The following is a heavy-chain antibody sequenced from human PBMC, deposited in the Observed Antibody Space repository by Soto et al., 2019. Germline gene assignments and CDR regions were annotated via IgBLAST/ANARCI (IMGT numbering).Heavy chain of an antibody. V-gene: IGHV1-8*01. CDR1: GYTFTSYD. Sequence: QVQLVQSGAEVKKPGASVKVSCKASGYTFTSYDINWVRQATGQGLEWMGWVNPNNGHTSYAQKFQGRVTMTRNTSISTAYMELDSLRSEDTAVYYCVRLFYYGSGSWVEWGQGTLVTVSS. CDR3: VRLFYYGSGSWVE. CDR2: VNPNNGHT. J-gene: IGHJ4*02. D-gene: IGHD3-10*01.